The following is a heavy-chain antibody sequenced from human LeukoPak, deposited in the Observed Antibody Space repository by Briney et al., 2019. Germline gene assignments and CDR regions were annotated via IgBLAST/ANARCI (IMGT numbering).Heavy chain of an antibody. CDR1: GYTFTAYY. J-gene: IGHJ3*02. V-gene: IGHV1-2*02. D-gene: IGHD5-12*01. Sequence: ASVKVSCKASGYTFTAYYMHWVRQAPGQGLEWMGWINPNSGGTDYAQKFQGRVTMTRDTSISTAYMELSSLRSDDTAVYYCAIEYSGYSWASDIWGHGTRVTVSS. CDR2: INPNSGGT. CDR3: AIEYSGYSWASDI.